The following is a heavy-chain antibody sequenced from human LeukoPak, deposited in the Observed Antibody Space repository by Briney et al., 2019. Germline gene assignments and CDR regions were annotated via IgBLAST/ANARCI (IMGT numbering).Heavy chain of an antibody. CDR3: ARGTLWFGEFLDY. V-gene: IGHV3-21*01. J-gene: IGHJ4*02. CDR2: ISSSSSYI. D-gene: IGHD3-10*01. CDR1: GFTFSSYS. Sequence: PGGSLRLSCAASGFTFSSYSMNWVRQAPGKGLEWVSSISSSSSYIYYADSVKGRFPISRDNAKNSLYLQMNSLRAEDTAVYYCARGTLWFGEFLDYWGQGTLVTVSS.